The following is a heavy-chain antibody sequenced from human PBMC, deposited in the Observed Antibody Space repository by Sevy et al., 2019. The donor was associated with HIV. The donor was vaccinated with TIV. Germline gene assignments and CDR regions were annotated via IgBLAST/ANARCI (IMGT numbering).Heavy chain of an antibody. CDR1: GFTFSSYS. V-gene: IGHV3-48*01. CDR2: ISSSSSTI. Sequence: GGSLRLSCAASGFTFSSYSMNWVRQAPGKGLEWVSYISSSSSTIYYADSVKGRFTISRDNAKNSLYLQMNSLRAEDTAGYYCARGPPIAARGYGMDVWGQGTTVTVSS. J-gene: IGHJ6*02. D-gene: IGHD6-6*01. CDR3: ARGPPIAARGYGMDV.